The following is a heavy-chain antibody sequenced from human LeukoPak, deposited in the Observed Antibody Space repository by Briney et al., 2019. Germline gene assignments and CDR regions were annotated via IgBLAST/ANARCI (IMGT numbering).Heavy chain of an antibody. CDR3: ARHGGSSWSNWFDP. CDR2: SCSSGST. V-gene: IGHV4-59*08. D-gene: IGHD6-13*01. J-gene: IGHJ5*02. CDR1: GGSISSNC. Sequence: PSETLSLTCTVSGGSISSNCWNWIRQPPGKGLEWIGYSCSSGSTNYNPSLMSQVTISVDTSKNQFSLKLSSVTAADTAVYYCARHGGSSWSNWFDPWGQGTLVTVSS.